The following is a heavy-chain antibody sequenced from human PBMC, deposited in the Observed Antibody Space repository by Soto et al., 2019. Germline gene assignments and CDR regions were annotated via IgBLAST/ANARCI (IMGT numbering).Heavy chain of an antibody. CDR3: AAVTPLYGDYAL. CDR1: GFTFTSSA. Sequence: SVKVSCKASGFTFTSSAMQWVRQARGQRLEWIGWIVVGSGNTNYALKFQERVTITRDMSTSTAYMELSSLRSEDTAVYYCAAVTPLYGDYALWGQGTLVTVSS. V-gene: IGHV1-58*02. CDR2: IVVGSGNT. D-gene: IGHD4-17*01. J-gene: IGHJ4*02.